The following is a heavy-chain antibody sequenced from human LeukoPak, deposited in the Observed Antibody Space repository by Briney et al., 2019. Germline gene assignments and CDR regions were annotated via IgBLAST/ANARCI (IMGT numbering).Heavy chain of an antibody. CDR2: IKQDGSEK. Sequence: GSLRLSCAVSGFSVSGYWMTWVRQAPGKGLEWVANIKQDGSEKNYVDSVKGRFTISRDNAENSLFLQMNSLRAEDTAVYYCARDPDYRHFDYWGQGTLVTVPS. V-gene: IGHV3-7*01. CDR3: ARDPDYRHFDY. CDR1: GFSVSGYW. D-gene: IGHD4-11*01. J-gene: IGHJ4*02.